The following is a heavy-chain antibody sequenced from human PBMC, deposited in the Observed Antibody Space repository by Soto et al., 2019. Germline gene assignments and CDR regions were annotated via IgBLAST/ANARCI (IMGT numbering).Heavy chain of an antibody. D-gene: IGHD3-16*01. CDR3: AIRGYVDYNWFDP. CDR1: GYTLTELS. CDR2: FDPEDGET. Sequence: ASVKVSRKVSGYTLTELSMHWVRQAPGKGLEWMGGFDPEDGETIYAQKFQGRVTMTEDTSTDTAYMELSSLRSEDTAVYYCAIRGYVDYNWFDPWGQGTLVTVSS. V-gene: IGHV1-24*01. J-gene: IGHJ5*02.